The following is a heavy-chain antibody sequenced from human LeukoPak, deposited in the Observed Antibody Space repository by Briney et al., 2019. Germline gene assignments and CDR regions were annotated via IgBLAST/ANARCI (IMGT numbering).Heavy chain of an antibody. CDR2: IYYSGST. V-gene: IGHV4-59*01. J-gene: IGHJ4*02. CDR1: GGSISSYY. CDR3: ARAIAVAGTPNYYFDY. D-gene: IGHD6-19*01. Sequence: SETLSLTCTVSGGSISSYYWSWIRQPPGRGLEWIGYIYYSGSTNYNPSLKSRVTISVDTSKNQFSLKLSSVTAADTAVYYCARAIAVAGTPNYYFDYWGQGTLVTVSS.